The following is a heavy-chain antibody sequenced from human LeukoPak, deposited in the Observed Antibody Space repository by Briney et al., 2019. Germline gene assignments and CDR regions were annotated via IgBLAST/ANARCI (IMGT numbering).Heavy chain of an antibody. V-gene: IGHV1-18*01. J-gene: IGHJ6*03. D-gene: IGHD6-19*01. CDR1: GYTFTSYG. Sequence: ASVKVSCKASGYTFTSYGISWVRQAPGQGLEWMGWISAYNGNTNYAQKLQGRVTMTTDTSTSTAYMELRSLRSDDTALYYCAKGLYTSGRGYMDVWGKGTTVTISS. CDR2: ISAYNGNT. CDR3: AKGLYTSGRGYMDV.